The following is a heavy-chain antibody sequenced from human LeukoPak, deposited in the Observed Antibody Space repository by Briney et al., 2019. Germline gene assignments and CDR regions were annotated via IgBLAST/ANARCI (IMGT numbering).Heavy chain of an antibody. CDR3: ASPPLIVGATSDAFDI. J-gene: IGHJ3*02. V-gene: IGHV3-7*01. D-gene: IGHD1-26*01. Sequence: PGGSLRLSCAASGFTFSGYWMSWVRQAPGKGLEWVANIKQDGSEKYYVDYVKGRFTISRDNAKNSLYLQMNSLRAEDTAVYYCASPPLIVGATSDAFDIWGQGTMVTVSS. CDR2: IKQDGSEK. CDR1: GFTFSGYW.